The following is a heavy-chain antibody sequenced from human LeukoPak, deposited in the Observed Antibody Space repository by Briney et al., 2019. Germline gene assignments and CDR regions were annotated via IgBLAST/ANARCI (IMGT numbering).Heavy chain of an antibody. CDR1: GGSISGFY. CDR3: ATRPARGSGPYYPYFDY. V-gene: IGHV4-59*08. CDR2: IFYTGVT. D-gene: IGHD3-22*01. J-gene: IGHJ4*02. Sequence: SETLSLTCAVSGGSISGFYWSWIRQSPGKGLEWIGYIFYTGVTIYSPSLRSRVTISVDTSRNQLSLRLSSVTAADTAVYYCATRPARGSGPYYPYFDYWGQGTLVTVSS.